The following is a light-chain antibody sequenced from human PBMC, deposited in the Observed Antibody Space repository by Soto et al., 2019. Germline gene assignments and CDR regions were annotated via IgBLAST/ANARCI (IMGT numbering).Light chain of an antibody. CDR3: QTWGTGIPWV. CDR2: LNSDGSH. V-gene: IGLV4-69*01. Sequence: QLVLTQSPSASASLGASVKLTCTLSSGHSSYAIAWHQQQPEKGPRYLMKLNSDGSHSKGDGIPARFSGSSSGAERYLTISSRQSEEEADDYCQTWGTGIPWVFGGGTKLTVL. CDR1: SGHSSYA. J-gene: IGLJ3*02.